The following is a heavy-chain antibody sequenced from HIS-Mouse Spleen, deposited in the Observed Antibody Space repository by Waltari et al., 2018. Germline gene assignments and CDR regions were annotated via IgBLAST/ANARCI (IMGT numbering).Heavy chain of an antibody. CDR2: IYYSGST. V-gene: IGHV4-39*07. Sequence: QLQLQESGPGLVKPSETLSLTCTVSGGSISSSSYYWGWIRQPPGKGLEWIGSIYYSGSTYSNPSLKSRVTRSVDTSKNQFSLKLSSVTAADTAVYYCAREIPYSSSWYDWYFDLWGRGTLVTVSS. J-gene: IGHJ2*01. D-gene: IGHD6-13*01. CDR1: GGSISSSSYY. CDR3: AREIPYSSSWYDWYFDL.